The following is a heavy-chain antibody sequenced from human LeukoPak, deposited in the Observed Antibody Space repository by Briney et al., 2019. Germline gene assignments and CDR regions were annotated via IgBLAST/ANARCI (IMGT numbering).Heavy chain of an antibody. CDR1: GGTFSSYA. V-gene: IGHV1-69*05. CDR2: IIPIFGTA. J-gene: IGHJ4*02. Sequence: SVKVSCKASGGTFSSYAISWARQAPGQGLEWMGGIIPIFGTANYAQKFQGRVTITTDESTSTAYMELSSLRSEDTAVYYCAREFWSGYYAKYFDYWGQGTLVTVSS. D-gene: IGHD3-3*01. CDR3: AREFWSGYYAKYFDY.